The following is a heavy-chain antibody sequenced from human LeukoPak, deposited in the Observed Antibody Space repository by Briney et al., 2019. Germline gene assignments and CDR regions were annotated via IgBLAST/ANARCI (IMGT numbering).Heavy chain of an antibody. CDR3: ARVGHFTAY. J-gene: IGHJ4*02. CDR1: GGSISSSSYY. V-gene: IGHV4-61*01. CDR2: IYYSGST. D-gene: IGHD3/OR15-3a*01. Sequence: SETLSLTCTVSGGSISSSSYYWSWIRQPPGKGLEWIGYIYYSGSTNYNPSLKSRVTISVDTSKNQFSLKLSSVTAADTAVYYCARVGHFTAYWGQGTLVTVSS.